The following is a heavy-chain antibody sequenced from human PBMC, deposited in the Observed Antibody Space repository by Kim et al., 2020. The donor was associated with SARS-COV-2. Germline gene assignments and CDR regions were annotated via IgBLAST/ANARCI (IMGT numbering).Heavy chain of an antibody. D-gene: IGHD4-17*01. V-gene: IGHV4-34*01. CDR1: GGSFSGYY. CDR3: ARGPGTYGDYTLGFFDY. CDR2: INHSGST. Sequence: SETLSLTCAVYGGSFSGYYWSWFRQPPGKGLEWIGEINHSGSTNYNPSLKSRVTISVDTSKNQFSLKLSSVTAADTAVYYCARGPGTYGDYTLGFFDYWGQGTLVTVSS. J-gene: IGHJ4*02.